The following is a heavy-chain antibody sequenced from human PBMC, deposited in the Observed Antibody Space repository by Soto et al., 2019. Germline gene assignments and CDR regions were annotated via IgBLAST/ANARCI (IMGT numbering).Heavy chain of an antibody. J-gene: IGHJ4*02. CDR1: GFTFSSYA. CDR3: ARVGYCSGGSCLSYSGYFDY. Sequence: EVQLVESGGGLVQPGGSLRLSCAASGFTFSSYAMHWVRQAPGKGLEYVSAISSNGGSTYYANSVKGRFTISRDNSKNTLYLQMGRLRAEDMAVYYCARVGYCSGGSCLSYSGYFDYWGQGTLVTVSS. D-gene: IGHD2-15*01. CDR2: ISSNGGST. V-gene: IGHV3-64*01.